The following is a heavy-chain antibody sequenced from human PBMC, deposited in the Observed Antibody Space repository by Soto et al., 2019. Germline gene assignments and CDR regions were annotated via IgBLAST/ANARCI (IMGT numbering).Heavy chain of an antibody. J-gene: IGHJ4*02. D-gene: IGHD3-22*01. V-gene: IGHV3-21*01. Sequence: EVQLVESGGGLVKPGGSLRLSCAASGFTFSSYSMNWVRQAPGKGLEWVSSISSSSSYIYYADSVKGRFTISRDNAKNSRYLQMNSLRAEDTAVYYCAREFLSSSGQYDYWGQGTLVTVSS. CDR3: AREFLSSSGQYDY. CDR2: ISSSSSYI. CDR1: GFTFSSYS.